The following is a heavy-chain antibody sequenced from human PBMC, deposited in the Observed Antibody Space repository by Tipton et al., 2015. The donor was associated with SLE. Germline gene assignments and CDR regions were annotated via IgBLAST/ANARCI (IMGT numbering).Heavy chain of an antibody. D-gene: IGHD2-2*01. V-gene: IGHV4-34*01. J-gene: IGHJ6*03. Sequence: TLSLTCAVYGGSFSGYYWSWIRLPPGKGLEWIGEINQSGSTNYNPSLKSRVTISVDMSKSQFSLKLSSVTAADTAVYYCARGQRPGYCSRASCPYYYYYMDVWGKGTTVTVSS. CDR2: INQSGST. CDR3: ARGQRPGYCSRASCPYYYYYMDV. CDR1: GGSFSGYY.